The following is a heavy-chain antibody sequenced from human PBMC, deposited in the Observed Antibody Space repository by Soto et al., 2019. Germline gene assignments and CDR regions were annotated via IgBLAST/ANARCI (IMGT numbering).Heavy chain of an antibody. CDR2: IYYSGST. V-gene: IGHV4-39*01. CDR3: ARPGGSVVTAIYFDY. J-gene: IGHJ4*02. D-gene: IGHD2-21*02. Sequence: QLQLQESGPGLVKPSETLSLTCTVSGGSISSSSYYWGWIRQPPGKGLEWIGSIYYSGSTYYNPSLKSRVPISVDTSKNQFSLKLSSVTAADTAVYYCARPGGSVVTAIYFDYWGQGTLVTVSS. CDR1: GGSISSSSYY.